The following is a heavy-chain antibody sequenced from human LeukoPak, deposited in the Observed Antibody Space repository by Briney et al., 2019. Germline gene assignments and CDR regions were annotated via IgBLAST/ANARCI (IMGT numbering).Heavy chain of an antibody. D-gene: IGHD3-16*01. CDR1: GGSISGHY. V-gene: IGHV4-59*11. Sequence: SETLSLTCTVSGGSISGHYWSWIRQPPGKRLEWIGYLHYTGYTNYNPSLNSRITMSVDTTNNQFSLRLTSVTAADTAVYYCARLHALGAEEFDPWGQGALVTVSS. J-gene: IGHJ5*02. CDR3: ARLHALGAEEFDP. CDR2: LHYTGYT.